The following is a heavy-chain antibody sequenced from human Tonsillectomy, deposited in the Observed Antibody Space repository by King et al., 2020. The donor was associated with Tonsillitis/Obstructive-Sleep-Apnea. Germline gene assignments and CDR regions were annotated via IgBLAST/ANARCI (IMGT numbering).Heavy chain of an antibody. CDR3: GRGKRQYDFWSGYHVYYFDY. CDR2: IIPILGTA. Sequence: VQLVQSGAEVKKPGSSVKVSCKASVGTFISYAISWVRQSPGQGLEWMGGIIPILGTANYAQKFQGRVTITADKSTSTAYMELSSLRYGDTAVYYCGRGKRQYDFWSGYHVYYFDYCGQGTLVTVSS. J-gene: IGHJ4*02. V-gene: IGHV1-69*06. D-gene: IGHD3-3*01. CDR1: VGTFISYA.